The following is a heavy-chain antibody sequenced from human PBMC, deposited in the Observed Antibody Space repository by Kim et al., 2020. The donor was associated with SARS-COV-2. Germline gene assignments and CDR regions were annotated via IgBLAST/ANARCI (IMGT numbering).Heavy chain of an antibody. CDR3: TSLIVSYSSSWYEGDDFDY. CDR1: GFTFGDYA. V-gene: IGHV3-49*04. CDR2: IRSKAYGGTT. J-gene: IGHJ4*02. D-gene: IGHD6-13*01. Sequence: GGSLRLSCTASGFTFGDYAMSWVRQAPGKGLEWVGFIRSKAYGGTTEYAASEKGRFTISRDDSKSIAYLQMNSLKTEDTAVYYCTSLIVSYSSSWYEGDDFDYWGQGTLVTVSS.